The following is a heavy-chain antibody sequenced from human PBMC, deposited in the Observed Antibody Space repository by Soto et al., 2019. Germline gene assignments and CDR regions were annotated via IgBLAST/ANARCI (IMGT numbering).Heavy chain of an antibody. J-gene: IGHJ4*02. CDR1: GYTFTSYG. CDR3: ARDRSKRYNWNSVDY. V-gene: IGHV1-18*01. D-gene: IGHD1-7*01. Sequence: ASVKVSCKASGYTFTSYGISWVRQAPGQGLEWMGWISAYNGNTNYAQKLQGRVTMTTDTSTSTAYMELRSLRSEDTAVYYCARDRSKRYNWNSVDYWGQGTLVTVSS. CDR2: ISAYNGNT.